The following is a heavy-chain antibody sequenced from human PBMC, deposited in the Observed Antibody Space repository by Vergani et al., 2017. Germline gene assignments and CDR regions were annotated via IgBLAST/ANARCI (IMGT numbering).Heavy chain of an antibody. D-gene: IGHD3-3*01. J-gene: IGHJ4*02. V-gene: IGHV3-53*01. CDR3: ARVRERFLEWLPDY. CDR2: IYSGGST. CDR1: GFTVSSNY. Sequence: EVQLVESGGGLIQPGGSLRLSCAASGFTVSSNYMSWVRQAPGKGLEWVSVIYSGGSTYYADSVKGRFTISRDNSKNTLYLQVNSLRAEDTAVYYCARVRERFLEWLPDYWGQGTLVTVSS.